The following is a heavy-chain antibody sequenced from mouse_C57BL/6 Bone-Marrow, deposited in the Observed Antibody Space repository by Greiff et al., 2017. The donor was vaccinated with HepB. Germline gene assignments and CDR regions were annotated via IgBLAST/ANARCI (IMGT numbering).Heavy chain of an antibody. D-gene: IGHD1-1*01. Sequence: VQLQQSGAELVRPGASVKLSCTASGFNIKDYYMHWVKQRPEQGLEWIGRIDPEDGDTDYAPKFQGKATRTADTSSNTAYLQLSSLTSEDTAVYYGTPITTVVDDGYFDVWGTGTTVTVSS. CDR3: TPITTVVDDGYFDV. J-gene: IGHJ1*03. V-gene: IGHV14-1*01. CDR2: IDPEDGDT. CDR1: GFNIKDYY.